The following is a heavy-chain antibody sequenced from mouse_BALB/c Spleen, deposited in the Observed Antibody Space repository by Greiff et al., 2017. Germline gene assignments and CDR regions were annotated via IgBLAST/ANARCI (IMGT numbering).Heavy chain of an antibody. CDR3: ARGGDVGNSAWFAD. J-gene: IGHJ3*01. Sequence: VKLVESGPGLVAPSQSLSITCTVSGFSLTGYGVNWVRQPPGKGLEWLGMIWGDGSTYYNSALKSRLSISKDNSKSQVFLKMNSLQTDDTARYYCARGGDVGNSAWFADWGQGTLVTVSA. V-gene: IGHV2-6-7*01. CDR1: GFSLTGYG. CDR2: IWGDGST. D-gene: IGHD2-1*01.